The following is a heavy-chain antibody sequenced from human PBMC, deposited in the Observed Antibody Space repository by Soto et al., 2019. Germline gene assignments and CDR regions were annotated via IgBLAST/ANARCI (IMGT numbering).Heavy chain of an antibody. V-gene: IGHV1-18*01. D-gene: IGHD2-15*01. J-gene: IGHJ5*02. CDR1: GYTFTSYG. Sequence: ASVKVSCKASGYTFTSYGISWVRQAPGQGLEWMGWISAYNGNTNYAQKLQGRVTMTTDTSTSTACMELRCLRSDDTAVFYCASHYCSGGSCGGDWFDPWGQGTLVTVSS. CDR2: ISAYNGNT. CDR3: ASHYCSGGSCGGDWFDP.